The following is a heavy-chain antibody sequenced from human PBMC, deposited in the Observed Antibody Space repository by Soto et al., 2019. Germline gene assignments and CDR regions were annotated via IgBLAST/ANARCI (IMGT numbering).Heavy chain of an antibody. J-gene: IGHJ4*02. CDR1: GYTFTSYA. CDR2: ISAYNGDT. CDR3: ARDPPKSYGSGKGDY. V-gene: IGHV1-18*01. D-gene: IGHD3-10*01. Sequence: ASVKVSCKASGYTFTSYAMHWVRQAPGQRLQWVGWISAYNGDTNYAQRFQGRVTLTTDTSTTTAYMELRSLRSDDTAVYYCARDPPKSYGSGKGDYWGQGTPVTVSS.